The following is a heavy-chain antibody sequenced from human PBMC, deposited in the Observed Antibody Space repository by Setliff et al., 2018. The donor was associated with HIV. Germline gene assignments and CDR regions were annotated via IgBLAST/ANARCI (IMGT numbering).Heavy chain of an antibody. CDR2: TSRGGTKA. Sequence: PGESLKISCAASGFTFSDYYMSWIRQSPGKGLEWISKTSRGGTKAYYAASVRGRFIMSRDNTKNLLYLQMNSLTLEDTALYYCVRESTDCRGGSCYSNWFDPWGQGTLVTSPQ. J-gene: IGHJ5*02. V-gene: IGHV3-11*04. D-gene: IGHD2-15*01. CDR3: VRESTDCRGGSCYSNWFDP. CDR1: GFTFSDYY.